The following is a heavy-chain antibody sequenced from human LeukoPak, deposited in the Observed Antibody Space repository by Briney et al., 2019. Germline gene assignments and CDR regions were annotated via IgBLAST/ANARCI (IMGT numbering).Heavy chain of an antibody. V-gene: IGHV3-30*09. J-gene: IGHJ4*02. CDR3: ATVTEVDFNY. CDR2: VSVEGIGR. CDR1: GFTFSSYT. Sequence: GGSLRLSCAASGFTFSSYTFYWFRQAPGKGLEWVASVSVEGIGRYFPGSVEGRFAISRDDSTKSVFLQMSNLRPEDTAVYFCATVTEVDFNYWGQGTLVTVSS. D-gene: IGHD2-21*02.